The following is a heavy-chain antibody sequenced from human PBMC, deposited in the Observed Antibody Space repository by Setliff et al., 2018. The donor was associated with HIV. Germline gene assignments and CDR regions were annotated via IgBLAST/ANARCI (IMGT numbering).Heavy chain of an antibody. J-gene: IGHJ5*02. CDR3: ARDREGVRLSMIIEGPFDP. D-gene: IGHD3-22*01. V-gene: IGHV1-69*13. Sequence: WASVKVSCKASGGTFSIYAISWVRQAPGQGLEWMGGIIPIFGIPNYAQKFQGRVTITADESTSTAYMELSSLRSDDTAVYYCARDREGVRLSMIIEGPFDPWGQGTLVTVSS. CDR2: IIPIFGIP. CDR1: GGTFSIYA.